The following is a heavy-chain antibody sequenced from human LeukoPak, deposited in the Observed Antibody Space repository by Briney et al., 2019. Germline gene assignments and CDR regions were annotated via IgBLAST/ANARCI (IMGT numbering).Heavy chain of an antibody. Sequence: GGSLRLSCAVSGFTFGEYDMSWVRQAPGKGLEWIGIIRSKLYGGARENAASVQGRFFMSRDDGRRTGFLQMNNPKTEDTAIYYCCRAGNDYNNYEYPLWGQGTLVTVAS. CDR1: GFTFGEYD. D-gene: IGHD4-11*01. CDR2: IRSKLYGGAR. V-gene: IGHV3-49*04. CDR3: CRAGNDYNNYEYPL. J-gene: IGHJ4*02.